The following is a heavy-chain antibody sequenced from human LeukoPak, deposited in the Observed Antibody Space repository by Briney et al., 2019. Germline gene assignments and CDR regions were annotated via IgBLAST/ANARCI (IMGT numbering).Heavy chain of an antibody. CDR3: ATNAGPAALDAIDI. V-gene: IGHV4-59*08. Sequence: KTSETLSLTCIVSGVSISDYQWSWIRQPPGKGLQWIGYMYNNGSTDYNPSLKSRVTISGDTSKNQFSLKLSSVTASDTALYYCATNAGPAALDAIDIWGLGTMVTVSS. CDR1: GVSISDYQ. J-gene: IGHJ3*02. CDR2: MYNNGST. D-gene: IGHD2-2*01.